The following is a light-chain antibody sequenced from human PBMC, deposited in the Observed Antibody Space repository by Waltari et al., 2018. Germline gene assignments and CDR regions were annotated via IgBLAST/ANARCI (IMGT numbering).Light chain of an antibody. CDR1: SSDLGAYNY. V-gene: IGLV2-8*01. J-gene: IGLJ1*01. CDR3: ASYAGHNNFV. CDR2: EVS. Sequence: QSALTQPPSASGSPGQSVSISCTGTSSDLGAYNYFCWYQTHPGKAPKLMISEVSKRPSGVPDRFSGSKSGNTASLTVSGLQAEDEADYYCASYAGHNNFVFGSGTKVTVL.